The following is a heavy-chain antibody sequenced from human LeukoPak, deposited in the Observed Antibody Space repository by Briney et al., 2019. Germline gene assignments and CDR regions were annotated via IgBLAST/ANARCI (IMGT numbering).Heavy chain of an antibody. CDR2: IYTSGST. Sequence: SQTLSLTCTVSGGSISSGRYYWSWIPQPAGKGLEWLGRIYTSGSTNYNPSLKSRVTISVDTSKNQFSLKLSSVTAADTAVYYCAREDDFWSGYDFWGQGTLVTVSS. D-gene: IGHD3-3*01. CDR1: GGSISSGRYY. V-gene: IGHV4-61*02. CDR3: AREDDFWSGYDF. J-gene: IGHJ4*02.